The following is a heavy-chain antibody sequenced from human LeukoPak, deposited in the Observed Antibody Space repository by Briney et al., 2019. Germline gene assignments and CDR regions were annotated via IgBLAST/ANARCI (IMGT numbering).Heavy chain of an antibody. CDR3: ASSRSQYYYYYMDV. V-gene: IGHV4-59*11. D-gene: IGHD2/OR15-2a*01. Sequence: SETLSLTCTVSGGSISSHYWSWIRQPPGKGLEWIGYIYYSGSTNYNPSLKSRVTISVDTSKNQFSLKLSSVTAADTAVYYCASSRSQYYYYYMDVWGKGTTVTVSS. CDR1: GGSISSHY. CDR2: IYYSGST. J-gene: IGHJ6*03.